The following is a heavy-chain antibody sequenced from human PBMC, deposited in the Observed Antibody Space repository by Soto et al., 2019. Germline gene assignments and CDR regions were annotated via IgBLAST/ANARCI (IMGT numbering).Heavy chain of an antibody. D-gene: IGHD2-2*01. CDR3: ARGNIVVVPAAMRSGNWFDP. CDR2: IYYSGST. J-gene: IGHJ5*02. Sequence: SETLSLTCTVSGGSISSGGYYWSWIRQHPGKGLGWIGYIYYSGSTYYNPSLKSRVTISVDTSKNQFSLKLSSVTAADTAVYYCARGNIVVVPAAMRSGNWFDPWGQGTLVTVSS. V-gene: IGHV4-31*03. CDR1: GGSISSGGYY.